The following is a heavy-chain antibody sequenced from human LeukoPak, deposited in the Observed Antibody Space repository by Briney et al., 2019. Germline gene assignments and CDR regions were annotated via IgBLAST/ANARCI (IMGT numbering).Heavy chain of an antibody. J-gene: IGHJ3*02. V-gene: IGHV3-21*01. CDR2: ISSSSSYI. D-gene: IGHD2-21*01. CDR1: GFTFSSYS. CDR3: AREGIARGAFDI. Sequence: GGSLRLSCAASGFTFSSYSMNWVRQAPGKGLEWVSSISSSSSYIYYADSVKGRFTISRDNAKNPLYLQMNSLRAEDTAVYYCAREGIARGAFDIWGQGTMVTVSS.